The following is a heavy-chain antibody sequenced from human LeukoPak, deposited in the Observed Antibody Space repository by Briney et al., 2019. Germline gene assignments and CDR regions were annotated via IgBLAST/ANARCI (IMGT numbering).Heavy chain of an antibody. CDR1: GYSFTSYW. CDR2: IYPGDSDT. J-gene: IGHJ4*02. Sequence: GESLKISCKGSGYSFTSYWIGWVRQMPGKGLEWMGIIYPGDSDTRYSPSFQGQVTISADKSISTAYLQWSSLKASDTAIYYCARRPLSELWFGELLPSYYFDYWGQGTLVTVSS. CDR3: ARRPLSELWFGELLPSYYFDY. D-gene: IGHD3-10*01. V-gene: IGHV5-51*01.